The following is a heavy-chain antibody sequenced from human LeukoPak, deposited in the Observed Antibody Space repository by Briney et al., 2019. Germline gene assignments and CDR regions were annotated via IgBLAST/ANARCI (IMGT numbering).Heavy chain of an antibody. Sequence: ASVKVSCKASGYTFTSYGISWVRQAPGQGLEWMGWISAYNGNTNYAQKLQGRVTMTTDTSTSTAYMELRSLRSDDTVVYYCARDRGLYENAYFWSGYYPHYYYYMDVWGKGTTVTVSS. CDR2: ISAYNGNT. J-gene: IGHJ6*03. V-gene: IGHV1-18*01. CDR1: GYTFTSYG. D-gene: IGHD3-3*01. CDR3: ARDRGLYENAYFWSGYYPHYYYYMDV.